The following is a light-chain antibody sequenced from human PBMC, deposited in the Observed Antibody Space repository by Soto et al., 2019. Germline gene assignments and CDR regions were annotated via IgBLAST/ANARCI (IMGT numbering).Light chain of an antibody. CDR1: QNILYSSNNKNY. Sequence: DIVMTQSPDSLAVSLGERATINCKSSQNILYSSNNKNYLAWYQQKPGQPPKLLFYWASTRESGVPDRFSGSGSGTDFTLAISSLQAEDVAVYYCQQYYSLPITFGSGTKVEIK. J-gene: IGKJ3*01. CDR3: QQYYSLPIT. CDR2: WAS. V-gene: IGKV4-1*01.